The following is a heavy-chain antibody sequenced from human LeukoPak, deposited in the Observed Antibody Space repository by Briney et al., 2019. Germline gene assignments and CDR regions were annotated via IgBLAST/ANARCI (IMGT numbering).Heavy chain of an antibody. CDR1: GFIFSSYG. J-gene: IGHJ5*02. Sequence: GGSLRPSCAASGFIFSSYGMSWVRQAPGKGLEWVSAISGSGGSTYYADSVKGRLTISRDNAKNSLYLQMNSLRAEDTAVYYCLTMVRESWGQGTLVTVSS. CDR3: LTMVRES. CDR2: ISGSGGST. D-gene: IGHD3-10*01. V-gene: IGHV3-23*01.